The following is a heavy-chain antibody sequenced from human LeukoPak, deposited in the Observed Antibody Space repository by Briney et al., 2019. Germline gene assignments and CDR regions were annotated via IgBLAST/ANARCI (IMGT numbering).Heavy chain of an antibody. CDR1: GLTFSSYT. D-gene: IGHD1-26*01. CDR2: IGGSGYST. Sequence: GGSLRLSCAASGLTFSSYTMSWVRPAPGKGLELISGIGGSGYSTYYADSVKGRFTISRDNSKNTLHLQMNSLRAEDTAVYYCAKDRGPGADFDYWGQGTLVTVSS. CDR3: AKDRGPGADFDY. J-gene: IGHJ4*02. V-gene: IGHV3-23*01.